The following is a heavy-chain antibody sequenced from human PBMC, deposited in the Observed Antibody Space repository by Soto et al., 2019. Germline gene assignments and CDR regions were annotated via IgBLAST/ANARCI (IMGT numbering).Heavy chain of an antibody. Sequence: QVQLVQSGAEVKKPGSSVKVSCKASGGTFSSYTISWVRQAPGQGLEWMGRSIPILGIANYAQKFQGRVTITADKSTSTAYMELSSLRSEYTAVYYCARDFSGGQQLVHNYWFHPWGQGTLVTVSS. J-gene: IGHJ5*02. CDR1: GGTFSSYT. D-gene: IGHD6-13*01. V-gene: IGHV1-69*08. CDR2: SIPILGIA. CDR3: ARDFSGGQQLVHNYWFHP.